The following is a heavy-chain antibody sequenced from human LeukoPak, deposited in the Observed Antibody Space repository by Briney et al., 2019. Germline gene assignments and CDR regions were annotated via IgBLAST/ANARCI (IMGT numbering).Heavy chain of an antibody. Sequence: SETLSLTCTVSGGSISSYYWSWIRQPPGKGLEWIGYIYYSGSTNYNPSLKSRVTISVDTSKNQFSLKLSSVTAADTAVYYCARGQWLVPPGFDPWGQGTLVTVSS. J-gene: IGHJ5*02. CDR1: GGSISSYY. CDR3: ARGQWLVPPGFDP. CDR2: IYYSGST. V-gene: IGHV4-59*08. D-gene: IGHD6-19*01.